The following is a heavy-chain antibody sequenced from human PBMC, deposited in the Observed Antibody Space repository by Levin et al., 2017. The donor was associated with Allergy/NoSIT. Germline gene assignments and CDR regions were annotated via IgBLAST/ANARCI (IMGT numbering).Heavy chain of an antibody. J-gene: IGHJ3*02. D-gene: IGHD3-10*01. CDR3: ARDKKDVLLWFRVRRNPNAFDI. CDR2: ISSSGSTI. V-gene: IGHV3-48*03. CDR1: GFTFSSYE. Sequence: GGSLRLSCAASGFTFSSYEMNWVRQAPGKGLEWVSYISSSGSTIYYADSVKGRFTISRDNAKNSLYLQMNSLRAEDTAVYYCARDKKDVLLWFRVRRNPNAFDIWGQGTMVTVSS.